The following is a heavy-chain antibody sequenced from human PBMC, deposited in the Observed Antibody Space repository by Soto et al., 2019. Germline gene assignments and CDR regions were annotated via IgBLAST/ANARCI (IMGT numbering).Heavy chain of an antibody. V-gene: IGHV3-33*01. CDR2: IWYDGSNK. J-gene: IGHJ4*02. Sequence: QVQLVESGGRVVQPGRSLRLSCAASGFTFSSHGRHRVRQAPGKRLEWVAVIWYDGSNKYYADSVKGRFTISRDNSKNRLYLQMNSLRAEDTAVYYCARTYYYDSSGLGPFDYWGQGTLVTVSS. D-gene: IGHD3-22*01. CDR1: GFTFSSHG. CDR3: ARTYYYDSSGLGPFDY.